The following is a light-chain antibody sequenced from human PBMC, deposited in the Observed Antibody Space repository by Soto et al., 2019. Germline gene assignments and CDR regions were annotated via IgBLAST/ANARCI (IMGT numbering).Light chain of an antibody. Sequence: DIQMTQSPSSLSASVGDRVTITCRASQDISDYLAWYQQKPGKVPKVLIYAASTLRSGVPSRFSGSGSGTDFTLTISSQQPEDVATYYCQKSYRAPLTFGGGTKVEIK. CDR1: QDISDY. V-gene: IGKV1-27*01. CDR2: AAS. CDR3: QKSYRAPLT. J-gene: IGKJ4*01.